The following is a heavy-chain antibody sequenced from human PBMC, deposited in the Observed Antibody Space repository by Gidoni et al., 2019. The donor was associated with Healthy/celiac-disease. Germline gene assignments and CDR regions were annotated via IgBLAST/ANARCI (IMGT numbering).Heavy chain of an antibody. D-gene: IGHD6-6*01. Sequence: EVQLVESGVGLVHPGWSLRLSFAASGFTFDDYAMLWVRQAPGKGLEWVSSSSWNSGSIGYADSVKGRITISRDNAKNSLYLQMNSLRAEDTALYYCAKDRGSRRSFDYWGQGTLVTVSS. V-gene: IGHV3-9*01. J-gene: IGHJ4*02. CDR1: GFTFDDYA. CDR2: SSWNSGSI. CDR3: AKDRGSRRSFDY.